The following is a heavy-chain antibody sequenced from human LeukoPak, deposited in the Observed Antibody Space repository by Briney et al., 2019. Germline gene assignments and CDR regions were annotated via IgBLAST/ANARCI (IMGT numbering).Heavy chain of an antibody. J-gene: IGHJ4*02. CDR2: IYHSGST. CDR3: ARNKEKQQPYFDY. V-gene: IGHV4-38-2*02. Sequence: SETLSLTCTVSGYSISSGYYWGWIRQPPGKGLEWIGSIYHSGSTYYNPSLKSRVTISVDTSKNQFSLKLSSVTAADTAVYYCARNKEKQQPYFDYWGQGTLVTVSS. D-gene: IGHD6-13*01. CDR1: GYSISSGYY.